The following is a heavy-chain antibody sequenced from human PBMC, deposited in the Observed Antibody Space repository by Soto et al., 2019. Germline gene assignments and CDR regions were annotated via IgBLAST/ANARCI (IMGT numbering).Heavy chain of an antibody. V-gene: IGHV4-34*01. CDR1: GGSFSGYY. CDR3: ARDKRLPLEVVPGYYESDWFDP. D-gene: IGHD3-3*01. J-gene: IGHJ5*02. CDR2: INHSGST. Sequence: QVQLQQWGAGLLKPSETLSLTCAVYGGSFSGYYWSWIRQPPGKGLEWIGEINHSGSTNYNPSLKSQVTISVARSMIQFTLNLRSGTAAHTAVYYCARDKRLPLEVVPGYYESDWFDPWGQGTLVTVSS.